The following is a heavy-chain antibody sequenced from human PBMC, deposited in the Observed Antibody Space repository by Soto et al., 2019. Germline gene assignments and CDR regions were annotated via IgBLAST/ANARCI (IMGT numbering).Heavy chain of an antibody. Sequence: QVQLVQSGAEVKKPGASVKVYCKASGYTFTSYAMHWVRQAPGQRLEWMGWINAGNGNTKYSQKFQGRVTITRDTSASTAYMELSSLRSEDTAVYYCARDSEYSSSWYSGYYGMDVWGQGTTVTVSS. D-gene: IGHD6-13*01. CDR3: ARDSEYSSSWYSGYYGMDV. CDR1: GYTFTSYA. CDR2: INAGNGNT. V-gene: IGHV1-3*01. J-gene: IGHJ6*02.